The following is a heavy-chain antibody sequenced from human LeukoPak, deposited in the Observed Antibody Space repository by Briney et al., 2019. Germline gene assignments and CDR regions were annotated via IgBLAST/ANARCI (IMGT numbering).Heavy chain of an antibody. J-gene: IGHJ4*02. V-gene: IGHV3-9*01. Sequence: GGSLRLSCAASGFTFDGYAMHWVRQAPGKGLEWVSGISWNSGSIGYADSVKGRFTISRDNAKNSLYLQMNSLRAEDTAVYYCARDYYYGSGSYYNVLDYWGQGTLVTVSS. CDR1: GFTFDGYA. D-gene: IGHD3-10*01. CDR3: ARDYYYGSGSYYNVLDY. CDR2: ISWNSGSI.